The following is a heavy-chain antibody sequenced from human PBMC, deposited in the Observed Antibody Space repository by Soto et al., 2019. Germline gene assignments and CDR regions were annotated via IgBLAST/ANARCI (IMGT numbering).Heavy chain of an antibody. CDR2: IYPGDSDT. D-gene: IGHD3-3*01. CDR3: ARGLTIFGVVNPYYFDY. V-gene: IGHV5-51*01. CDR1: GYSFTSYW. J-gene: IGHJ4*02. Sequence: GESLKISCKGSGYSFTSYWIAWVRQMPGKGLEWMGIIYPGDSDTRYSPSFQGQVTISADKSISTAYLQWSSLKASDTAMYYCARGLTIFGVVNPYYFDYWGQGTLVTVSS.